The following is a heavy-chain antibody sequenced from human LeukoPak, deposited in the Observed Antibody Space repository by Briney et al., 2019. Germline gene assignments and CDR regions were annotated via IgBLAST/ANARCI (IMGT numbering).Heavy chain of an antibody. D-gene: IGHD6-6*01. CDR1: GFTFSSGS. Sequence: GGSLRLSCAASGFTFSSGSMNWVRQAPGKGLEWVSYISSSSSTIYHADSVKGRFTISRDNAKNSLYLQMNSPRAEDTAVYYCARSIAASPLYYYYYMDVWGKGTTVTVSS. CDR2: ISSSSSTI. V-gene: IGHV3-48*01. CDR3: ARSIAASPLYYYYYMDV. J-gene: IGHJ6*03.